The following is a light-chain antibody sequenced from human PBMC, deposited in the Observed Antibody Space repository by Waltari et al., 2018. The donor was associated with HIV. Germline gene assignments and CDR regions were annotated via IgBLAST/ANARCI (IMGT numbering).Light chain of an antibody. Sequence: QSMLTQPPSVSGAPGQRVTIPCTGSSPPIGADYAVHWYQQIPGTAPKLLISGNKNRPSGVPDRFSASKSGTSASLTISGLQAEDEADYFCQSYDISLSASVVFGGGTRLTVL. CDR2: GNK. V-gene: IGLV1-40*01. CDR1: SPPIGADYA. CDR3: QSYDISLSASVV. J-gene: IGLJ2*01.